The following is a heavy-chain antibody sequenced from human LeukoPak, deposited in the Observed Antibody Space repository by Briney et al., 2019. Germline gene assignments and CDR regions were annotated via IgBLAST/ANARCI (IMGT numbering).Heavy chain of an antibody. D-gene: IGHD1-26*01. V-gene: IGHV3-30*02. CDR3: AKGFGRSNSGSYLFDY. J-gene: IGHJ4*02. CDR2: IRYDGSNK. CDR1: GFTFSSYG. Sequence: PGGSPRLSCAASGFTFSSYGMHWVRQAPGKGLEWVAFIRYDGSNKYYADSVKGRFTISRDNSKNTLYLQMNSLRAEDTAVYYCAKGFGRSNSGSYLFDYWGQGTLVTVSS.